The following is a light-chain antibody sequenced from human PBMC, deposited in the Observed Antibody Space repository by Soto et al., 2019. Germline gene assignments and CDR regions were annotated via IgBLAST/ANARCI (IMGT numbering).Light chain of an antibody. CDR2: AAS. J-gene: IGKJ1*01. V-gene: IGKV1-9*01. CDR1: QGISSS. Sequence: IQLTQSPSSLSASVLDRVAITVRASQGISSSLAWYQQKPGKAPKLLIYAASTLHSGVSSRFSGSGSGTEFTLTISSLQTNDSATYYCQQYTTYWTFGQGTKVDIK. CDR3: QQYTTYWT.